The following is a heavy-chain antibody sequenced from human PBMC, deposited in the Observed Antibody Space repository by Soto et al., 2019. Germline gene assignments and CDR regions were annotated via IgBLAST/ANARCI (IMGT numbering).Heavy chain of an antibody. J-gene: IGHJ6*02. CDR1: GGSISSYY. Sequence: PSETLSLTCTVSGGSISSYYWSWIRQPPGKGLEWIGYIYYSGSTNYNPSLKSRVTISVDTSKNQFSLKLSSVAAADTAVYYCARSASSGSYYGFDYWGQGATVTVSS. V-gene: IGHV4-59*01. CDR2: IYYSGST. D-gene: IGHD1-26*01. CDR3: ARSASSGSYYGFDY.